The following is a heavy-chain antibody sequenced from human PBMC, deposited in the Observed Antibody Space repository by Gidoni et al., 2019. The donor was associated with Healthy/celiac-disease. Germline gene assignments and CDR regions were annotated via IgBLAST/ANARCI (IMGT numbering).Heavy chain of an antibody. CDR1: GFTVSSNY. D-gene: IGHD2-15*01. CDR2: IYSGGST. CDR3: ARDKGCSGGSCYSGYYYYGMDV. V-gene: IGHV3-53*01. J-gene: IGHJ6*02. Sequence: EVQLVESGGGLIQPGGSLRLSCAASGFTVSSNYMSCVRQDPGKGLEWVSVIYSGGSTYYADSVKGRFTISRDNSKNTPYLQMNSLRAEDTAVYYCARDKGCSGGSCYSGYYYYGMDVWGQGTTVTVSS.